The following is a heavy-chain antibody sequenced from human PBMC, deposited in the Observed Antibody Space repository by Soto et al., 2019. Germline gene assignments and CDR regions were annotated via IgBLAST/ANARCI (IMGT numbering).Heavy chain of an antibody. Sequence: GESLKISCAASGFTFSSYAMHWVRQAPGKGLEWVAVISYDGSNKYYADSVKGRFTISRDNSKNTLYLQMNSLRAEDTAVYYCARDHGSNRYSSSSGEFDYWGQGTLVTVSS. CDR1: GFTFSSYA. J-gene: IGHJ4*02. CDR2: ISYDGSNK. V-gene: IGHV3-30-3*01. CDR3: ARDHGSNRYSSSSGEFDY. D-gene: IGHD6-6*01.